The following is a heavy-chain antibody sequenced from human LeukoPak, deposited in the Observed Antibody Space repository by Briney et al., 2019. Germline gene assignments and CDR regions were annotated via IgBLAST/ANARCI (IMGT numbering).Heavy chain of an antibody. V-gene: IGHV3-48*01. Sequence: GGSLRLSCAASGFMFSAYAMNWVRQAPGKGLEWISYISSSSSSIYYADSVKGRFTISRDNSKNTLYLQMNSLRAEDTAVYYCAKDLVIPSYFNWFDPWGQGTLVTVSS. CDR2: ISSSSSSI. CDR3: AKDLVIPSYFNWFDP. D-gene: IGHD3-16*02. J-gene: IGHJ5*02. CDR1: GFMFSAYA.